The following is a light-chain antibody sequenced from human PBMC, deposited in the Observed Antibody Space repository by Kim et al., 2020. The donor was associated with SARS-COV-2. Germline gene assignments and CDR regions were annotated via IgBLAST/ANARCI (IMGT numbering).Light chain of an antibody. J-gene: IGKJ2*01. CDR1: QSNSMW. V-gene: IGKV1-5*03. Sequence: STLSASVGDRVIITCPASQSNSMWLAWYQQKPAKAPKFLISRASSLESGVPSRFSGSGSGTEFTLTISSLQPDDFATYYCQQYDNYFGQGTKLEI. CDR2: RAS. CDR3: QQYDNY.